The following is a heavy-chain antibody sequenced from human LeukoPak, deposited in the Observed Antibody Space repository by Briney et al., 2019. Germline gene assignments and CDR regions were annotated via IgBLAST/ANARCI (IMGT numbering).Heavy chain of an antibody. CDR3: AKDFNGRVGATGIDY. Sequence: GRSLRLSCAASGFTFDDYAMRWVRQAPGKGLEWVSGISWNSGSIGYADSVKGRFTISRDNAKNSLYLQMNSLRAEDTALYYCAKDFNGRVGATGIDYWGQGTLVTVSS. CDR2: ISWNSGSI. J-gene: IGHJ4*02. D-gene: IGHD1-26*01. CDR1: GFTFDDYA. V-gene: IGHV3-9*01.